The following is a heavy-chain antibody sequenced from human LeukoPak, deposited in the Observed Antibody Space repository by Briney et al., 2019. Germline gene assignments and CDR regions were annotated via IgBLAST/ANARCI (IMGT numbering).Heavy chain of an antibody. V-gene: IGHV3-23*01. CDR2: ISGSGGST. CDR1: GFTFSSYA. D-gene: IGHD3-3*01. Sequence: GGSLRLSCAASGFTFSSYAMSWVRQAPGKGLEWVSAISGSGGSTYYADSVKGRFTISRDNSKNTLYLQMNSLRAEDTAVFYCAKDSRITIFGVVIIDYFDYWGQGTLVTVSS. J-gene: IGHJ4*02. CDR3: AKDSRITIFGVVIIDYFDY.